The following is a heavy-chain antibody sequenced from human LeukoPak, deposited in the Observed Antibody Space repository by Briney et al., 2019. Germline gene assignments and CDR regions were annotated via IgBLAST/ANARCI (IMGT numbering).Heavy chain of an antibody. CDR2: ITSSGSTI. D-gene: IGHD2-15*01. CDR1: GFSFGDYY. J-gene: IGHJ6*02. V-gene: IGHV3-11*01. CDR3: ARAEDKNSFYYGLDV. Sequence: PGGSLRLSCAASGFSFGDYYMSWIRQAPGKGLQWVSYITSSGSTIYYADSVKGRFTISRDNAKNSLYLQMNSLRAEDTAVYYCARAEDKNSFYYGLDVWGQGTPVTVSS.